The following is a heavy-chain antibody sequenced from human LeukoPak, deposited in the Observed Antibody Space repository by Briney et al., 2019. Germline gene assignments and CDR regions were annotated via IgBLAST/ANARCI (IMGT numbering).Heavy chain of an antibody. Sequence: SLRLSCAASGYTFTGYYMRWIRQAPGQGLEWISLISSSGSTTNYAEKVKGRFTMSRDIAKNSVYMQLSSLRAEDTAVYYCAREGCSNTSCYRNLETTQWLVSPNFDYWGQGTLVTVSS. D-gene: IGHD2-2*01. CDR2: ISSSGSTT. V-gene: IGHV3-11*01. CDR1: GYTFTGYY. J-gene: IGHJ4*02. CDR3: AREGCSNTSCYRNLETTQWLVSPNFDY.